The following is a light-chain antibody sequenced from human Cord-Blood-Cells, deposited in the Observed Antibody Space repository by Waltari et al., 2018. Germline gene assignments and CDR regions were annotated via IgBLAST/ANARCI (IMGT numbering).Light chain of an antibody. Sequence: AIRMTQSPSSFSASTGDRVTSTCRASQGSRSYLAWYQQKPGKDPKILIYAASTWQSGVPSRFSGSGSGTDFTLTISCLQSEDFATYYCQQYYSYPITFGQGTRLEIK. CDR3: QQYYSYPIT. CDR2: AAS. J-gene: IGKJ5*01. V-gene: IGKV1-8*01. CDR1: QGSRSY.